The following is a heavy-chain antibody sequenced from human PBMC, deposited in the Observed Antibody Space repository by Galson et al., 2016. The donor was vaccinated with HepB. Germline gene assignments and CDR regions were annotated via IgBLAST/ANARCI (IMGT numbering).Heavy chain of an antibody. D-gene: IGHD3-22*01. J-gene: IGHJ4*02. V-gene: IGHV3-73*01. CDR2: IRDKANGYAT. CDR1: GFTFSGAA. Sequence: SLRLSCAASGFTFSGAAMHWVRQASGKGLEWVGRIRDKANGYATAYAASVKGRFTISRDDSKNTAYLQMDSLKTEDTAIYYCTMIAWSTSSGFGFWGQGTRVTVSS. CDR3: TMIAWSTSSGFGF.